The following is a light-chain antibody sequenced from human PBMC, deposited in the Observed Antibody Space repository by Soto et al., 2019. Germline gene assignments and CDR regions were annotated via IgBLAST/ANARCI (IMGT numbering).Light chain of an antibody. V-gene: IGLV4-69*01. J-gene: IGLJ2*01. CDR3: QTWGTGIHVV. CDR2: LDSDGSH. CDR1: SGHSSYA. Sequence: QPVLTQSPSASASLGASVKLTCTLSSGHSSYAIAWHQQQPEKGPRHLMKLDSDGSHTKGDAIPDRFSGSSSGAERYLTISSLQSEDEADYYCQTWGTGIHVVFGGGTKLTVL.